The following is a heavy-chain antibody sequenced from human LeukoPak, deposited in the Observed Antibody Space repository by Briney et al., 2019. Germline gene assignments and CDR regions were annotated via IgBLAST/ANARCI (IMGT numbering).Heavy chain of an antibody. CDR3: ARASAAAAGTSEYYYYGMDV. J-gene: IGHJ6*02. CDR1: EFIFSGYW. Sequence: GGSLRLSCAASEFIFSGYWMNWVRQAPGKGLEWVSYISSSGSTIYYADSVKGRFTISRDNAKNSLYLQMNSLRAEDTAVYYCARASAAAAGTSEYYYYGMDVWGQGTTVTVSS. CDR2: ISSSGSTI. D-gene: IGHD6-13*01. V-gene: IGHV3-48*04.